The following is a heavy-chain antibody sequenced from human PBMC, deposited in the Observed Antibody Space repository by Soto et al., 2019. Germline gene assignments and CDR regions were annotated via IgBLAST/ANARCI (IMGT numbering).Heavy chain of an antibody. CDR3: AKDIGYSYGYPYYYYGMDV. Sequence: EVQLVESGGGLVQPGRSLRLSCAASGFTFDDYAMHWVRQAPGKGLEWVSGISWNSGSIGYADSVKGRFTISRDNAKNSLYLQMNSLRAEDTALYYCAKDIGYSYGYPYYYYGMDVW. D-gene: IGHD5-18*01. V-gene: IGHV3-9*01. CDR1: GFTFDDYA. J-gene: IGHJ6*01. CDR2: ISWNSGSI.